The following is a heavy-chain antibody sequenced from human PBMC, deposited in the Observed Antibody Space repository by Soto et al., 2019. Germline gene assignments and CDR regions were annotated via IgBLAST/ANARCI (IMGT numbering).Heavy chain of an antibody. J-gene: IGHJ6*02. CDR3: ARDRARYGMDV. V-gene: IGHV3-53*01. CDR1: GCTVSSNY. Sequence: EVQLVESGGGLIQPGWSLRLSCAASGCTVSSNYMSWVRQAPGKGLEWVSVIYSGGSTYYADSVKGRFTISSDNAKNTLDLQMNSLRAEDTAVYYCARDRARYGMDVWGQGTTVTVSS. D-gene: IGHD3-10*01. CDR2: IYSGGST.